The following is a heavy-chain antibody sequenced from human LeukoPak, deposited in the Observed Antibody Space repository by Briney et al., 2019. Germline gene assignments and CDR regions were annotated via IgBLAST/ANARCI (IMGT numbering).Heavy chain of an antibody. CDR2: ISDSGGST. Sequence: GGSLRLSCAASGFTFSSYAMSWVRQAPGKGLEWASGISDSGGSTYYADSVKGRFTISRDNSKNTMYLQMNSLRAEDTAVYYCAKSPLSGLWFGDYWGQGTLVTVSS. D-gene: IGHD3-10*01. J-gene: IGHJ4*02. V-gene: IGHV3-23*01. CDR1: GFTFSSYA. CDR3: AKSPLSGLWFGDY.